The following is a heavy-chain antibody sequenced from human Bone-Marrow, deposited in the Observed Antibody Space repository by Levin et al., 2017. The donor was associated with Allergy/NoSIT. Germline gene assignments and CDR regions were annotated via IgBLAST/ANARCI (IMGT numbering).Heavy chain of an antibody. Sequence: GSLRLSCTVSGASVSSDTYYWSWIRQPPGKGLEWIGYISSSGSTYYSPSLMTRVTLSVHTSKNQFSLNLTSVTAADTAVYYCARDDYSDFTGWVWGQGSLVTVSS. V-gene: IGHV4-61*01. CDR1: GASVSSDTYY. CDR3: ARDDYSDFTGWV. J-gene: IGHJ4*02. CDR2: ISSSGST. D-gene: IGHD3-9*01.